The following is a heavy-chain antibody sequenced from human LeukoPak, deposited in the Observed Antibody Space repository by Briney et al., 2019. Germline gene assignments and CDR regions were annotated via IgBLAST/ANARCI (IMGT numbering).Heavy chain of an antibody. Sequence: SETLSLTCTVSGGSITGDYWTWIRQFPGKGLEWIGYIYYTGSSSYNPSLTSRVTIPVEMSKNQFSLKLSFVTAADTAVYYCARLSDERWFDPWSQGTLVTVSS. CDR2: IYYTGSS. V-gene: IGHV4-59*01. CDR1: GGSITGDY. J-gene: IGHJ5*02. CDR3: ARLSDERWFDP.